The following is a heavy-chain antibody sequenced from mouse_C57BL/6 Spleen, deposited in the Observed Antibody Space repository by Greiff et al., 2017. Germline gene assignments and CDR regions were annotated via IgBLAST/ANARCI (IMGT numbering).Heavy chain of an antibody. CDR3: ASVLYAMGY. CDR2: IYPGDGDT. V-gene: IGHV1-82*01. Sequence: QVQLQQSGPELVKPGASVKISCKASGYAFSSSWMNWVKQRPGKGLEWIGRIYPGDGDTNYNGKFKGKATLTADKSSSTAYMQLSSLTSEDSAVYYCASVLYAMGYWGQGTSVTVSS. J-gene: IGHJ4*01. D-gene: IGHD1-1*01. CDR1: GYAFSSSW.